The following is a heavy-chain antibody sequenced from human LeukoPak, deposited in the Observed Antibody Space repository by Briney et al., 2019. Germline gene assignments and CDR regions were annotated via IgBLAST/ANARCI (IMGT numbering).Heavy chain of an antibody. D-gene: IGHD5-24*01. Sequence: GGSLRLSCAASGFTVSSNYMNRVRQAPGKGLEWVSSISSGSSYIYYADSLKGRFTISRDNAKNSLYLQMNSLRAEDTAVYYCARWSMATHGYYFDYWGQGTLVTVSS. J-gene: IGHJ4*02. CDR3: ARWSMATHGYYFDY. V-gene: IGHV3-21*01. CDR1: GFTVSSNY. CDR2: ISSGSSYI.